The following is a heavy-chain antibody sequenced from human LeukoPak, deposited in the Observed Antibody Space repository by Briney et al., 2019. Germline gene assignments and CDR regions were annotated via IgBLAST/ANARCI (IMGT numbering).Heavy chain of an antibody. Sequence: GGSLRLSCAASGFTFSSNAMSWVRQAPGKGLEWVSGISGSGSNTYSADSVKGRITFSRDNSKNTLSLQLRSLRAEDTAVYYCAKDLSYTSGASDHWGQGTLVTVSS. CDR1: GFTFSSNA. CDR3: AKDLSYTSGASDH. J-gene: IGHJ4*02. D-gene: IGHD6-19*01. CDR2: ISGSGSNT. V-gene: IGHV3-23*01.